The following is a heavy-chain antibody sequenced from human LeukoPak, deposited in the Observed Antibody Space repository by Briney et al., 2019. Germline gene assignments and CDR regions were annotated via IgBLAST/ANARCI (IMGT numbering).Heavy chain of an antibody. J-gene: IGHJ6*03. CDR2: IYYSGST. D-gene: IGHD1-26*01. CDR1: GGSISSGSYY. CDR3: ARVSGGARYYYYMDV. V-gene: IGHV4-61*01. Sequence: ETLSLTCTVSGGSISSGSYYWSWIRQPPGKGLEWIGYIYYSGSTNYNPSLKSRVTISVDTSKNQFSLKLSSVTAADTAVYYCARVSGGARYYYYMDVWGKGTTVTVSS.